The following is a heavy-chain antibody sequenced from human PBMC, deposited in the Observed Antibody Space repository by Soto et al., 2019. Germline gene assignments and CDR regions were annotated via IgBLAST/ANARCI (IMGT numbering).Heavy chain of an antibody. J-gene: IGHJ4*02. CDR2: IYRTGST. D-gene: IGHD1-7*01. Sequence: KTXEILSLTCAVSGASFTSNNWWTWFRQPPGQGLEWIGEIYRTGSTNYNPSLKSRVTISLDKSENQFSLKVTSLTAADTAVYYCASRDPGTSVDYWGQGTLVTVSS. V-gene: IGHV4-4*02. CDR1: GASFTSNNW. CDR3: ASRDPGTSVDY.